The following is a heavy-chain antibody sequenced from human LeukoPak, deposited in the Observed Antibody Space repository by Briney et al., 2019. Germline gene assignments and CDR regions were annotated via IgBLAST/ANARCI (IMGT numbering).Heavy chain of an antibody. D-gene: IGHD5-12*01. CDR3: ARDGDVATTPYYYYGMDV. Sequence: GASVKVSCKASGYTFTSYGISWVRQAPGQGLEWMGWISAYNGNTNYAQKLQGRVTMTTDTSTSTAYMELRSLRSDDTAVYYCARDGDVATTPYYYYGMDVWGQGTTVTVSS. V-gene: IGHV1-18*01. CDR2: ISAYNGNT. J-gene: IGHJ6*02. CDR1: GYTFTSYG.